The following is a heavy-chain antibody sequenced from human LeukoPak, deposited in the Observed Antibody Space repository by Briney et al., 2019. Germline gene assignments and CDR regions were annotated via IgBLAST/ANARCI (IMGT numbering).Heavy chain of an antibody. Sequence: GGSPRLSCAASGFTFSSYSMNWVRQTPGKGLEWVSSISATSSYIYYADSARGRFTISRDNAKNSLYLQMNSLRAEDTAVYYCARDKTEQWLVLEAFDIWGQGTVVTVSS. V-gene: IGHV3-21*01. J-gene: IGHJ3*02. CDR1: GFTFSSYS. D-gene: IGHD6-19*01. CDR3: ARDKTEQWLVLEAFDI. CDR2: ISATSSYI.